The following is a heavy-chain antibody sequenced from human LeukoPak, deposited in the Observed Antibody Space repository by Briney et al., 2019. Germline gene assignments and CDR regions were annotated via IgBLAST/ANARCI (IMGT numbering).Heavy chain of an antibody. CDR1: GGSISSGSYH. J-gene: IGHJ4*02. CDR3: ARVVLWFGELREEYSDYFDY. Sequence: SETLSLTCTVSGGSISSGSYHWGWIRQPPGKGLEWIGSIYYSGSTYYNPSLKSRVTISVDTSKNQFSLKLSSVTAADTAVYYCARVVLWFGELREEYSDYFDYWGQGTLVTVSS. V-gene: IGHV4-39*07. D-gene: IGHD3-10*01. CDR2: IYYSGST.